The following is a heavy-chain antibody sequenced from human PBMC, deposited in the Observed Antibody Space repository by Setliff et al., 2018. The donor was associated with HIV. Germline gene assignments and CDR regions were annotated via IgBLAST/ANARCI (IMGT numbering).Heavy chain of an antibody. V-gene: IGHV4-39*02. D-gene: IGHD3-3*01. CDR1: GGSISSSSYY. J-gene: IGHJ3*02. CDR3: ARSKTFYDFWGGYYTHGAFKI. CDR2: IFYSGDT. Sequence: SETLSLTCTVSGGSISSSSYYWGWIRQPPGKGLEWIGSIFYSGDTYYNPSLKSRVTISIDTSKNHFSLNLTSVTAADTAVYYCARSKTFYDFWGGYYTHGAFKIWGLGTMVTVSS.